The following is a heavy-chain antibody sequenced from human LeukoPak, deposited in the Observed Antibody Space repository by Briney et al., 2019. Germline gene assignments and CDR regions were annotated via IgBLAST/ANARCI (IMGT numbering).Heavy chain of an antibody. Sequence: SETLSLTCSVSGGSVSNYYWSWIRQPPGKGLEWIGYVYHTGSTNYSPSLKSRVTMFEDKSKNQFSLRLYSVTVADTAVYYCARHFAYSSSSYFDYWGQGSLVTVSS. D-gene: IGHD6-6*01. CDR1: GGSVSNYY. V-gene: IGHV4-59*08. J-gene: IGHJ4*02. CDR2: VYHTGST. CDR3: ARHFAYSSSSYFDY.